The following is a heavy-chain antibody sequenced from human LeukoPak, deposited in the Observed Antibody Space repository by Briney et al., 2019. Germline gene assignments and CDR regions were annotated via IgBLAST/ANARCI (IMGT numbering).Heavy chain of an antibody. CDR1: GFTFSSYE. CDR3: ARHNGWLDY. J-gene: IGHJ4*02. D-gene: IGHD6-19*01. V-gene: IGHV3-48*03. CDR2: ISSSGGY. Sequence: GGSLRLSCAASGFTFSSYEMDWVRQAPQKGLEWISYISSSGGYMYADSVKGRFTISRDNAKNSLYLQMNGLRVEDTGVYYCARHNGWLDYWGQGTLVTVSS.